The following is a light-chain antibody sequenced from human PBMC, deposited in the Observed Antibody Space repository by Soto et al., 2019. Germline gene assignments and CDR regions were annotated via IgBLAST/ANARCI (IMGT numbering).Light chain of an antibody. CDR2: DAV. Sequence: VLTQSPGSLSLSPGERATVSCRASQTVTSSYLAWYQQRPGQAPQLLIYDAVKRATGIPDRFSGSESGRDYALTISRLDTEDSAVYYCQQYSDSITFGGGTKLEIK. J-gene: IGKJ4*01. V-gene: IGKV3-20*01. CDR3: QQYSDSIT. CDR1: QTVTSSY.